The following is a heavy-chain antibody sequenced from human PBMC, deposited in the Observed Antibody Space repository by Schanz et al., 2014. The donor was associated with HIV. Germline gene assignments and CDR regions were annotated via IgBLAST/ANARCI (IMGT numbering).Heavy chain of an antibody. CDR1: GFTITSYG. D-gene: IGHD3-16*01. CDR3: AIRTPMISFGAFDI. J-gene: IGHJ3*02. Sequence: EVQLLESGGGLVQPGGSLRLSCAVSGFTITSYGMSWVRQAPGKGLEWVSTNSAGVGTASYADSVKGRFTISRDNSKKMLFLQMNRLRAEDTAVYYCAIRTPMISFGAFDIWGRGTMVTVSS. CDR2: NSAGVGTA. V-gene: IGHV3-23*01.